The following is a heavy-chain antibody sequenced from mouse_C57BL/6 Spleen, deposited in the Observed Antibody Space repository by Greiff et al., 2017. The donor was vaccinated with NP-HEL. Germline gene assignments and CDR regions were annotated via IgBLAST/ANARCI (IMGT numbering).Heavy chain of an antibody. CDR2: IDPSDSYT. CDR3: ARSYNFYAMDY. Sequence: QVQLQQPGAELVMPGASVKLSCKASGYTFTSYWMHWVKQRPGQGLEWIGEIDPSDSYTNYNQKFKGKSTLTVDKSSSTAYMQLSSLTSEDSADYYCARSYNFYAMDYWGQGTTVTVSS. D-gene: IGHD1-3*01. CDR1: GYTFTSYW. J-gene: IGHJ4*01. V-gene: IGHV1-69*01.